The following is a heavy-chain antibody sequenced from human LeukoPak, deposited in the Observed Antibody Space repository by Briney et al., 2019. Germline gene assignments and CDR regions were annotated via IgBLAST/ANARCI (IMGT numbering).Heavy chain of an antibody. CDR2: IIPILGIA. D-gene: IGHD3-10*01. CDR1: GGTFSSYA. J-gene: IGHJ4*02. Sequence: SVKVSCKASGGTFSSYAISWVRQAPGQGLEWMGRIIPILGIANYAQKFQGRVTITADKSTSTAYMELSSLRSEDTAVYYCATSGSYYNGEPTNFDYWGQGTLVTDSS. V-gene: IGHV1-69*04. CDR3: ATSGSYYNGEPTNFDY.